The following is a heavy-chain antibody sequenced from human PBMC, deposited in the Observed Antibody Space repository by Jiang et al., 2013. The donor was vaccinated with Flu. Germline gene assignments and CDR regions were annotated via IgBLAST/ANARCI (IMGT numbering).Heavy chain of an antibody. CDR1: GGSISSGGYS. V-gene: IGHV4-30-2*01. D-gene: IGHD3-22*01. CDR2: IYHSGST. CDR3: ARTLNYYDSSGYYSGAFDI. Sequence: SLTCAVSGGSISSGGYSWSWIRQPPGKGLEWIGYIYHSGSTYYNPSLKSRVTISVDRSKNQFSLKLSSVTAADTAVYYCARTLNYYDSSGYYSGAFDIWGQGTMVTVSS. J-gene: IGHJ3*02.